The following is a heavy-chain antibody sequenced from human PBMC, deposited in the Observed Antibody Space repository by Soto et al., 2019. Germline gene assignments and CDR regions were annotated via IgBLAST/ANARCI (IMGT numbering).Heavy chain of an antibody. V-gene: IGHV3-73*01. Sequence: EVLLVESGGGLVQPGGSLKLSCAASGFVFKDSSIHWVRQGSGKGLEWVGRIRDRAYNYATAYAASVEGRFTISRDDSDNTAYLHMSSLKTEDTAIYYCTRLISAAQDYWGQGTLVTVSS. CDR1: GFVFKDSS. D-gene: IGHD3-10*01. CDR3: TRLISAAQDY. CDR2: IRDRAYNYAT. J-gene: IGHJ4*02.